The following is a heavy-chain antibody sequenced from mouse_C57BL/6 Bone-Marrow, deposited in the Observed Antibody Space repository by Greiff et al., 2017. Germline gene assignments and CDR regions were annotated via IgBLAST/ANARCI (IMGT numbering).Heavy chain of an antibody. CDR2: IDPENGDT. Sequence: EVQLQQSGAELVRPGASVKLSCTASGFNIKDDYMHWVKQRPDQGLEWIGWIDPENGDTEYASKFQGKAPITADTSSNTAYLQLSSLTSEDTAVYYCTGLLYPRYFDYWGQGTTLTVSS. J-gene: IGHJ2*01. CDR3: TGLLYPRYFDY. V-gene: IGHV14-4*01. D-gene: IGHD2-1*01. CDR1: GFNIKDDY.